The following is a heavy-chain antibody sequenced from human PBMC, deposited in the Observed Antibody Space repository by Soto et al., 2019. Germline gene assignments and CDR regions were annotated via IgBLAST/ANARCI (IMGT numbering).Heavy chain of an antibody. V-gene: IGHV3-30*18. CDR3: AKDMVRGVIITGYYYYYGMDV. CDR2: ISYDGSNK. CDR1: GFTFSSYG. Sequence: GGSLRLSCAASGFTFSSYGMHWVRQAPGKGLEWVAVISYDGSNKYYADSVKGRFTISRDNSKNMLYLQMNSLRAEDTAVYYCAKDMVRGVIITGYYYYYGMDVWGQGTTVTVSS. D-gene: IGHD3-10*01. J-gene: IGHJ6*02.